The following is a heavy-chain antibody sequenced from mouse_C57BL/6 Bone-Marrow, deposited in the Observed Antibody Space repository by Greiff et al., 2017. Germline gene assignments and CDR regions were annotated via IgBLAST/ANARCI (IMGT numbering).Heavy chain of an antibody. CDR1: GYTFTSYG. D-gene: IGHD1-1*01. V-gene: IGHV1-81*01. CDR3: ARRGSGIDY. Sequence: VKLMESGAELARPGASVKLSCKASGYTFTSYGISWVKQRTGQGLEWIGEIYPRSGNTYYNEKFKGKATLTADKSSSTAYMELRSLTSEDSAVYFCARRGSGIDYWGQGTTLTVSS. J-gene: IGHJ2*01. CDR2: IYPRSGNT.